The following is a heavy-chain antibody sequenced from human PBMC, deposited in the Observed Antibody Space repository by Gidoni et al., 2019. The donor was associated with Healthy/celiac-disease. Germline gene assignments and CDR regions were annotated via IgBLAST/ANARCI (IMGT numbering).Heavy chain of an antibody. CDR2: IDHSGTT. Sequence: QVQLQQWGAGLLKPSETLSLTCVVHGGSFSGYYWRWTRQPPGKGLEWIGEIDHSGTTNYNPSLKSRVTMSVDTSKNQFSLKLTSVTAADTAVYYCARRAWSASGDYWGQGTLVTVSS. J-gene: IGHJ4*02. CDR3: ARRAWSASGDY. V-gene: IGHV4-34*02. D-gene: IGHD3-3*01. CDR1: GGSFSGYY.